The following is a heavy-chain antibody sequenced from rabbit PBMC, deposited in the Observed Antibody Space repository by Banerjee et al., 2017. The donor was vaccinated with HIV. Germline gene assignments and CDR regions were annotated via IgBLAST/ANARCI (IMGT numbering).Heavy chain of an antibody. CDR1: GFSFSSSYY. Sequence: QEQLVESGGGLVKPEGSLTLTCTASGFSFSSSYYMYWVRQAPGKGLEWISCIAGDSSGFTYSATWAKGRFTCSKASSTTVTLQMTSLTVADTATYFCARDTGTSFSSYGMDLWGPGTLVTVS. CDR2: IAGDSSGFT. J-gene: IGHJ6*01. D-gene: IGHD7-1*01. CDR3: ARDTGTSFSSYGMDL. V-gene: IGHV1S45*01.